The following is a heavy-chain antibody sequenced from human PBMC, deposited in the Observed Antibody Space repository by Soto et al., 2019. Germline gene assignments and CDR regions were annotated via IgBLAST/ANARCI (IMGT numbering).Heavy chain of an antibody. CDR2: ISAYNGNT. D-gene: IGHD3-3*01. CDR3: ARVEYYDFWSGYSTFDY. J-gene: IGHJ4*02. CDR1: GYTFTSYG. Sequence: ASVKVSCKASGYTFTSYGISWVRQAPGQGLEWMGWISAYNGNTNYAQKLQGRVTMTTDTSTSTAYMELRSLRSDDTAVYYCARVEYYDFWSGYSTFDYWGQGTLVTVSS. V-gene: IGHV1-18*01.